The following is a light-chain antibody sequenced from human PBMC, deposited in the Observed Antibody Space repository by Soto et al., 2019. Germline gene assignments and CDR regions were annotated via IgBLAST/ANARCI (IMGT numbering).Light chain of an antibody. Sequence: EIVLTQSPGTLSLSPGERATLSCRASQSVSSSYLAWYQQKPGQAPRLLIYGASSRATGIPDRFSGSGSGTDFTLTISRLAPEDFAVYYCQQYAGSPTFGGGTKVDIK. J-gene: IGKJ4*01. CDR3: QQYAGSPT. CDR2: GAS. CDR1: QSVSSSY. V-gene: IGKV3-20*01.